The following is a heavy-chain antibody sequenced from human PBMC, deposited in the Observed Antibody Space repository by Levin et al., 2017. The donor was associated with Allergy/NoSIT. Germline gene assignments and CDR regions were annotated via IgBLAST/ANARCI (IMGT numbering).Heavy chain of an antibody. CDR1: GFTFSSYW. D-gene: IGHD2-8*01. J-gene: IGHJ4*02. CDR3: ARARYCTSGDCYSDS. Sequence: PGGSLRLSCVASGFTFSSYWMHWVRQTPGKGLVCVSRINGDGSTTTYADSVKGRFTISRDNAKNTLYLQMNSLRAEDTAVYYCARARYCTSGDCYSDSWGQGTLVTVSS. V-gene: IGHV3-74*01. CDR2: INGDGSTT.